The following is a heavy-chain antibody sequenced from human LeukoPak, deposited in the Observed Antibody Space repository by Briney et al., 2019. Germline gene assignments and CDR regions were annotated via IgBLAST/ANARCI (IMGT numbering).Heavy chain of an antibody. D-gene: IGHD5-24*01. Sequence: KPGGSLRLSCAASGFTFSSYSMNWVRQAPGKGLEWVSSISSSSSYIYYADSVKGRFTISRDNAKNSLYLQMNSLRAEDTAVYYCARDPPMDAGRAKIRPDDYGGQETLVTVPS. CDR2: ISSSSSYI. CDR3: ARDPPMDAGRAKIRPDDY. CDR1: GFTFSSYS. J-gene: IGHJ4*02. V-gene: IGHV3-21*01.